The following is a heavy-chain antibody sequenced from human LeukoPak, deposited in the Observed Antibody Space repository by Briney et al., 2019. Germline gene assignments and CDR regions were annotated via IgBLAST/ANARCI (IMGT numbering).Heavy chain of an antibody. V-gene: IGHV3-23*01. CDR3: AKISTETENFDH. D-gene: IGHD4-17*01. Sequence: GGSLRLSCAASGFAFGNYAMGWVRQAPGKGLEWVSSVDSSGSYTPSADSVKGRFTISRDNSENTVYLQMNSLRAEDTAVYSCAKISTETENFDHWGQGTLVTVSS. CDR1: GFAFGNYA. CDR2: VDSSGSYT. J-gene: IGHJ4*02.